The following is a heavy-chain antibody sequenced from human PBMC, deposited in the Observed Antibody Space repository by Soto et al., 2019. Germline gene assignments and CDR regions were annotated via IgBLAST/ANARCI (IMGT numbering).Heavy chain of an antibody. CDR2: ISSSSSTI. D-gene: IGHD3-3*01. Sequence: EVQLVESGGGLVQPGGSLRLSCAASGFTFSSYSMNWVRQAPGKGLEWVSYISSSSSTIYYADSVKGRFTISRENAKNSLYLQMNSLRDEDTAVYYCARDTQDDFWSGYYRDYWGQGTLVTVSS. CDR3: ARDTQDDFWSGYYRDY. J-gene: IGHJ4*02. CDR1: GFTFSSYS. V-gene: IGHV3-48*02.